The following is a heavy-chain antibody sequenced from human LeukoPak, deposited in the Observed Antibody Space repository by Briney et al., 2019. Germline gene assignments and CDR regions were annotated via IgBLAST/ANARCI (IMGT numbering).Heavy chain of an antibody. CDR2: IKQDGSEK. D-gene: IGHD1-26*01. V-gene: IGHV3-7*01. Sequence: PGGSLRLSCATSGFTFSSFWMTWVRQAPGKGLEWVANIKQDGSEKSYVDSVKGRFTVSRDNAKNSLYLQMNSLRAEDTAVYYCARVVGNLGAPIDYWGQGTLVTVSS. J-gene: IGHJ4*02. CDR3: ARVVGNLGAPIDY. CDR1: GFTFSSFW.